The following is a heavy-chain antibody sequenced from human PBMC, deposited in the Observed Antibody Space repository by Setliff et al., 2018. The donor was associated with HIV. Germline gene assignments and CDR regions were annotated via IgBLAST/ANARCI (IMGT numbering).Heavy chain of an antibody. CDR3: TIPASSLAPN. CDR2: IRSSGDT. CDR1: GGSLSGYY. V-gene: IGHV4-34*01. Sequence: NPSETLSLTCAVYGGSLSGYYWSWIRQPPGKGLEWIASIRSSGDTYYNPSLQSRVIISVDTSNNQISLKLTSVTAADTAVYYCTIPASSLAPNWGRGTQVTVSS. J-gene: IGHJ4*02.